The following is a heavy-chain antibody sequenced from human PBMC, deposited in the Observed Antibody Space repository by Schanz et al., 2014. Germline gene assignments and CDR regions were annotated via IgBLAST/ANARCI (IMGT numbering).Heavy chain of an antibody. D-gene: IGHD1-1*01. CDR1: GFTFSSYG. V-gene: IGHV3-23*04. J-gene: IGHJ4*02. CDR3: ARGTDWNLHY. CDR2: LSGSGGST. Sequence: VQLVESGGGVVQPGGSLRLSCAASGFTFSSYGMHWVRQAPGKGLEWVSALSGSGGSTYYADSVKGRFTISRDNSKNTLYLQMNSLRAGDTAVYYCARGTDWNLHYWGQGALVTVSS.